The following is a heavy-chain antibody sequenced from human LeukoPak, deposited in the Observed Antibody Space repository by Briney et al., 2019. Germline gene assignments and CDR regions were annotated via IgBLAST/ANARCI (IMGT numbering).Heavy chain of an antibody. CDR3: ARFCNLYSSSCHGGFDY. J-gene: IGHJ4*02. Sequence: PGGSLRLSCAASGFTFSTYGMSWVRQAPGKGPEWVSAISGSGVGTYYADSVKGRFTISRDNSKSTLYLQMNSLRAEDTAVYYCARFCNLYSSSCHGGFDYWGQGTLVTVSS. V-gene: IGHV3-23*01. CDR1: GFTFSTYG. CDR2: ISGSGVGT. D-gene: IGHD6-13*01.